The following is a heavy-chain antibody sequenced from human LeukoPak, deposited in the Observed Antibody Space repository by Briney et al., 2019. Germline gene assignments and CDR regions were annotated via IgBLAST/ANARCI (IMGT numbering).Heavy chain of an antibody. CDR2: IYSGGST. Sequence: GGSLRLSCAASGFTVSGNYMSWVRQAPGKGLEWVSVIYSGGSTYSADSVKGRFTISRDNSKNTLYLQMNSLRAEDTAVYYCGTGYSSGWSSYYFDYWGQGTLVTVSS. CDR1: GFTVSGNY. V-gene: IGHV3-53*01. D-gene: IGHD6-19*01. CDR3: GTGYSSGWSSYYFDY. J-gene: IGHJ4*02.